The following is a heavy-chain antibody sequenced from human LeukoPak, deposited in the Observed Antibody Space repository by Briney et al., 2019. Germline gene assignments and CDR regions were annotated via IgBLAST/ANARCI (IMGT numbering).Heavy chain of an antibody. CDR3: ATEVFSIFGVVNSGYYYGMDV. CDR2: ISAYNGNT. V-gene: IGHV1-18*01. CDR1: GYTFTSYG. Sequence: ASVKVSCKASGYTFTSYGISWVRQAPGQGLEWMGWISAYNGNTNYAQKLQGRVTMTTDTSTSTAYMELRSLRSDDTAVYYCATEVFSIFGVVNSGYYYGMDVCGQGTTVTVSS. J-gene: IGHJ6*02. D-gene: IGHD3-3*01.